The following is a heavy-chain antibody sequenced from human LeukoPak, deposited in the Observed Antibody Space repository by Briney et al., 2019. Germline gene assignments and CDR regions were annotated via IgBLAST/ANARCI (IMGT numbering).Heavy chain of an antibody. J-gene: IGHJ4*02. CDR2: IYYSGST. V-gene: IGHV4-39*07. CDR3: ARERGSSGYYYYY. CDR1: GGSISSSSYY. D-gene: IGHD3-22*01. Sequence: SETLSLTCTVSGGSISSSSYYWGWIRQPPGKGLEWIGSIYYSGSTYYNPSLKSRVTISVDTSKNQFSLKLSSVTAADTAVYYCARERGSSGYYYYYWDQGTLVTVSS.